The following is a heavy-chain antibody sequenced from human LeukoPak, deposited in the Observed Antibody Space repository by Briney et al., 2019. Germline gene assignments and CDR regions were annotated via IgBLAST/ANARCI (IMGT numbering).Heavy chain of an antibody. Sequence: ASVKVSCKASGYTFTSYGISWVRQAPGRGLEWMGWISAYNGNTNYAQKLQGRVTMTTDTSTSTAYMELRSLRSDDTAVYYCARARYNWNDHGGWFDPWGQGTLVTVSS. CDR1: GYTFTSYG. CDR2: ISAYNGNT. V-gene: IGHV1-18*01. J-gene: IGHJ5*02. CDR3: ARARYNWNDHGGWFDP. D-gene: IGHD1-1*01.